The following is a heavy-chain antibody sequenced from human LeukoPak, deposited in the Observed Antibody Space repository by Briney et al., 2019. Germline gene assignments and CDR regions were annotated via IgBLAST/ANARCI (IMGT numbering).Heavy chain of an antibody. J-gene: IGHJ3*02. D-gene: IGHD2-2*01. V-gene: IGHV5-51*01. CDR1: GYSFTSYW. CDR3: ARRDAASDDAFDI. CDR2: IYPGDSDT. Sequence: GESLKISCKGSGYSFTSYWIGWVRQMPGKGLEWMGIIYPGDSDTRYSPSFQGHVTISADKSISTAYLQWSSLKASDTAMYYCARRDAASDDAFDIWGQGTMVTVSS.